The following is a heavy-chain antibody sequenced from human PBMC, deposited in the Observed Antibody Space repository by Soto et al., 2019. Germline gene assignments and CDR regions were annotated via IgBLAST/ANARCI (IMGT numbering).Heavy chain of an antibody. CDR2: FDPEDGET. Sequence: QVQLVQSGAEVKKPGASVKVSCKVSGYTLTELSMHWVRQAPGKGLEWMGGFDPEDGETIYAQKFQGRVNMTEDTSKDTDYMELSSLRCEDTAVYYCATDRVTFGGVIVRLGWGNFDYWGQGTLVTVSS. J-gene: IGHJ4*02. V-gene: IGHV1-24*01. CDR1: GYTLTELS. D-gene: IGHD3-16*02. CDR3: ATDRVTFGGVIVRLGWGNFDY.